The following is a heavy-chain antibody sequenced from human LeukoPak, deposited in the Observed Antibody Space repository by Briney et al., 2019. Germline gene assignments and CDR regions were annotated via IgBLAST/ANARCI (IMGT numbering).Heavy chain of an antibody. D-gene: IGHD6-13*01. CDR2: IKQDGIEK. J-gene: IGHJ4*02. Sequence: GGSLRLSCGASGFTFSSYWMSWVRQALGKGLEWVANIKQDGIEKYYVGSVKGRFTISRDNAKNALDLQMNSLRAEDTAVYYCARGGSGYSNIWGQGTLVTVSS. CDR1: GFTFSSYW. V-gene: IGHV3-7*01. CDR3: ARGGSGYSNI.